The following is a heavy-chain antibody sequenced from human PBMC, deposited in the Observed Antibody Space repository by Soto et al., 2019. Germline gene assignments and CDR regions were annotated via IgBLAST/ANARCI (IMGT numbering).Heavy chain of an antibody. D-gene: IGHD3-16*01. CDR2: ISYDGANK. CDR3: ARDRCVQGEGDLEN. V-gene: IGHV3-30-3*01. CDR1: GFTFSRYA. J-gene: IGHJ4*02. Sequence: QVQLVESGGGVVQPGRSLRLSCAASGFTFSRYAMHWVRQAPGKGLECVAAISYDGANKNYADSVKGRFTISRDNSNNTVYVQMSSLRPDDTAIYYCARDRCVQGEGDLENWGQGILVTVSS.